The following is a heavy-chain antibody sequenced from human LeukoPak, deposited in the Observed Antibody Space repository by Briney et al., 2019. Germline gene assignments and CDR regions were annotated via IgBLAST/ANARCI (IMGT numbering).Heavy chain of an antibody. CDR1: GGTFSSYA. CDR2: IIPILGIA. V-gene: IGHV1-69*04. Sequence: ASVKVSCKASGGTFSSYAISWVRQAPGQGLEWMGRIIPILGIANYAQKFQGRVTITADKSTSTAYMELSSLRSEDTAVYYCAGDVEYSRSHWFDPWGQGTLVTVSS. CDR3: AGDVEYSRSHWFDP. J-gene: IGHJ5*02. D-gene: IGHD6-6*01.